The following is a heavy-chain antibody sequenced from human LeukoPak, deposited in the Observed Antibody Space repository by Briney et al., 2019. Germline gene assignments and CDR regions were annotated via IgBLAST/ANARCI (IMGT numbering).Heavy chain of an antibody. CDR1: GGTFSSYA. CDR2: IIPIFGTA. D-gene: IGHD2-15*01. J-gene: IGHJ4*02. CDR3: ARAGSYCSGGSCYAY. V-gene: IGHV1-69*13. Sequence: ASVKVSCKASGGTFSSYAISWVRQAPGQGLEWMGGIIPIFGTANYAQKFQGRVTITADESTSTAYMELSSLRSEDTAVYYCARAGSYCSGGSCYAYWGQGTLVTASS.